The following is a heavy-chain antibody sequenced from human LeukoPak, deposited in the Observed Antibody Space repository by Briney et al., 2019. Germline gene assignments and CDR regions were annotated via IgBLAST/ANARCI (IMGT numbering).Heavy chain of an antibody. Sequence: SETLSLTCTVSGASINNYDWSWIRQPPWNGLDWIGYIHYSGSTDYSPSLKSRVTISVDTSKNQFSLKLRSVTAADTAVYYCARGARAGYNLEPFDYWGQGTLVTVSS. CDR1: GASINNYD. V-gene: IGHV4-59*08. CDR2: IHYSGST. CDR3: ARGARAGYNLEPFDY. J-gene: IGHJ4*02. D-gene: IGHD5-24*01.